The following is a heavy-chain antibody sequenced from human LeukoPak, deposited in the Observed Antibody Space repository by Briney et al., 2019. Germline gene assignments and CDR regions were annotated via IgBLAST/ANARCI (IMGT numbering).Heavy chain of an antibody. V-gene: IGHV4-59*08. J-gene: IGHJ4*02. CDR3: ARSEKIYGDYGY. D-gene: IGHD4-17*01. CDR1: GDSISSYF. CDR2: FYYSGSP. Sequence: SETLSLTCNVSGDSISSYFWSWIRQSPGNGLEWIGYFYYSGSPDYNPSLKSRVTISVDTSKNQFSLKLSSVTAADTAVYYCARSEKIYGDYGYWGQGTLVTVSS.